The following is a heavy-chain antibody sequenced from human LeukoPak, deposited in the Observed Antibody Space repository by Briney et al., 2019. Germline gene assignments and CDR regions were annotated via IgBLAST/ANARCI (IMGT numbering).Heavy chain of an antibody. CDR1: GGSISSGGYY. V-gene: IGHV4-31*03. D-gene: IGHD1-26*01. CDR2: IYSSGTT. Sequence: PSETLSLTCTVSGGSISSGGYYWSWIRQLPGKGLDWIGYIYSSGTTCYNPSLKSRVTMSVDTSKNQFSLKLISVTAADTAVYYCARDVTGGSYFDYWGQGTLVTVSS. J-gene: IGHJ4*02. CDR3: ARDVTGGSYFDY.